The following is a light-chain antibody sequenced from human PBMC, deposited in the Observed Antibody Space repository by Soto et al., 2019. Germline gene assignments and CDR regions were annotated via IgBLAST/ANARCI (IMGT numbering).Light chain of an antibody. CDR2: GAS. CDR3: HHYGKSPIYT. Sequence: EIVLTQSPGTLSLSPGATATLSCRASQTVSSNYLAWFQQKSGQAPRLLIYGASTRATGIPDRFSGSGSGTDFTLTITRLEPEDFAVYYCHHYGKSPIYTFGNGTKVDIX. V-gene: IGKV3-20*01. CDR1: QTVSSNY. J-gene: IGKJ4*01.